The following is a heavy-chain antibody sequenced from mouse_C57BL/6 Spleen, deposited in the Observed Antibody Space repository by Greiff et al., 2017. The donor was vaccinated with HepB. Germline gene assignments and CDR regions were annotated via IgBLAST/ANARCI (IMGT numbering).Heavy chain of an antibody. V-gene: IGHV14-2*01. Sequence: EVQLQQSGAELVKPGASVKLSCTASGFNIKDYYMHWVKQRTEQGLEWIGRIDPEDGETKYAPKFQGKATITADTSSNTAYLQLRCLTSEDTAVYYCARSPATVVAGSYYFDYWGQGTTLTVSS. D-gene: IGHD1-1*01. CDR3: ARSPATVVAGSYYFDY. J-gene: IGHJ2*01. CDR2: IDPEDGET. CDR1: GFNIKDYY.